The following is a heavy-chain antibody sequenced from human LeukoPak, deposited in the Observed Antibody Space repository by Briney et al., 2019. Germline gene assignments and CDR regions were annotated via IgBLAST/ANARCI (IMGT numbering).Heavy chain of an antibody. Sequence: ASVKVSCKASGYTFTSYGISWVRQAPGQGLEWMGWISAYNGNTNYAQKLQGRVTMTTDTSTSTAYMELRRLRSDDTAVYYCARDLYDSMNDAFDICGQGTMATVSS. CDR1: GYTFTSYG. CDR3: ARDLYDSMNDAFDI. D-gene: IGHD3-22*01. CDR2: ISAYNGNT. J-gene: IGHJ3*02. V-gene: IGHV1-18*01.